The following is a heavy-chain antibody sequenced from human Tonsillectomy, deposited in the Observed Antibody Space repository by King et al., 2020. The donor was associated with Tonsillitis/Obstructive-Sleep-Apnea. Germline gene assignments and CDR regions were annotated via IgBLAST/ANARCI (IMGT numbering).Heavy chain of an antibody. CDR3: ARHTPLDCSSTSCHYFDY. V-gene: IGHV5-10-1*01. J-gene: IGHJ4*02. D-gene: IGHD2-2*01. CDR2: IDPSDSYT. CDR1: GYSFTSYW. Sequence: QLVQSGAEVKKPGKSLRISCKGSGYSFTSYWISWVRQMPGKGLEWMGRIDPSDSYTNYSPSFQGHVTISADKSISTAYLQWSSLKASDTAMYYCARHTPLDCSSTSCHYFDYWGQGTLVTVSS.